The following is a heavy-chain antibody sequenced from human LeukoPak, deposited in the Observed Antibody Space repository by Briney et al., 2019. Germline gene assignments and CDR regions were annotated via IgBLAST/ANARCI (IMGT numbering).Heavy chain of an antibody. CDR1: GLTFSNCD. D-gene: IGHD3-10*01. J-gene: IGHJ4*02. Sequence: PGGSLKLSCAASGLTFSNCDMHWLRQAPGKGLDWVAFIKYDGTNKYYADSVKGRFTISRDNSKNTLYLQMNSLRPEDTAVYYCARGGHYNSGSYWHFDYWGQGSLVTVSS. CDR2: IKYDGTNK. V-gene: IGHV3-30*02. CDR3: ARGGHYNSGSYWHFDY.